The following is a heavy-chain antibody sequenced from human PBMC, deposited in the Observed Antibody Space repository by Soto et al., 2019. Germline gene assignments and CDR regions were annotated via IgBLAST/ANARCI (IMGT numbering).Heavy chain of an antibody. V-gene: IGHV3-23*01. J-gene: IGHJ4*02. CDR3: AKDRGGFTSGWEFFDF. Sequence: EVALLESGGGLVQPGGSLRLSCEVSGVAFSFYSRSWVRQAPGKGLEWVASISGNGATTYYAASGKGRFTFSRDYSKNTVHLQMNSLRGEDTAVYYCAKDRGGFTSGWEFFDFWGQGTLVTVSS. CDR2: ISGNGATT. CDR1: GVAFSFYS. D-gene: IGHD6-19*01.